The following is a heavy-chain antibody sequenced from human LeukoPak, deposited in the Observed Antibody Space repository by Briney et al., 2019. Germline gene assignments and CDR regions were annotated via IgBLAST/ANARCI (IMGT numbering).Heavy chain of an antibody. D-gene: IGHD2-21*02. CDR3: AKDFTVVVTAIVDY. V-gene: IGHV3-23*01. CDR1: GFTFSSYA. Sequence: GGSLRLSCAAAGFTFSSYAMSWVRQAPGEGLEWVSSIRGSGGSTYYADSVKGWFTSSRDNSKNTLYLQMNSLRAENTAVYYCAKDFTVVVTAIVDYWGQGTLVTVSS. J-gene: IGHJ4*02. CDR2: IRGSGGST.